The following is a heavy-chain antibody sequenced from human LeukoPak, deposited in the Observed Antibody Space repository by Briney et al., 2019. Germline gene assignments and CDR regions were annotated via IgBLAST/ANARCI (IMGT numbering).Heavy chain of an antibody. V-gene: IGHV1-69*02. CDR1: GGTFSSYT. CDR2: IIPILGIA. D-gene: IGHD3-22*01. J-gene: IGHJ3*02. Sequence: SVKVSCKASGGTFSSYTISWVRQAPGQGLEWMGRIIPILGIANYAQKFQGRVTITADKSTSTAYMELSSLRSEDTAVYYCARAQDSSGYDAFDIWGQGTMDTVSS. CDR3: ARAQDSSGYDAFDI.